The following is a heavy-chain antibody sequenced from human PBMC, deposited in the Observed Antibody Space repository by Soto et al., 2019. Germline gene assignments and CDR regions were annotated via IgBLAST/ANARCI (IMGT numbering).Heavy chain of an antibody. CDR1: GGTFSSYA. Sequence: QVQLVQSGAEVKKPGSSVKVSCKASGGTFSSYAISWVRQAPGQGLEWMGGIIPIFGTANYAQKFQGRVTITADESTSTDYMELSSLRSEDTAVYYCAREGYSSGWRGWFDPWGQGTLVTVSS. CDR3: AREGYSSGWRGWFDP. J-gene: IGHJ5*02. D-gene: IGHD6-19*01. V-gene: IGHV1-69*01. CDR2: IIPIFGTA.